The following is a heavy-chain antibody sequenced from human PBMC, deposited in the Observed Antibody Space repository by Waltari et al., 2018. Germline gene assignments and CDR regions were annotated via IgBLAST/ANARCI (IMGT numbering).Heavy chain of an antibody. CDR3: ARFKSREYRPGKDTAMVFYAFDI. CDR2: IYYSGST. D-gene: IGHD5-18*01. V-gene: IGHV4-31*03. Sequence: QVQLQESGPGLVKPSQTLSLTCTVSGGSISSGGYYWSWIRQHPGKGLEWIGYIYYSGSTSYNPSLDVRVTISVVTSKNHFSVKLSSVPAADTAVYYCARFKSREYRPGKDTAMVFYAFDIWGQGTMVTVSS. CDR1: GGSISSGGYY. J-gene: IGHJ3*02.